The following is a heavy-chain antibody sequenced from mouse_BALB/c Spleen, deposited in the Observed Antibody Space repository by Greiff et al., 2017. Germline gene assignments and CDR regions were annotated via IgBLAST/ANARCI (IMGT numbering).Heavy chain of an antibody. CDR1: GFTFSSYA. Sequence: EVKVEESGGGLVKPGGSLKLSCAASGFTFSSYAMSWVRQTPEKRLEWVASISSGGSTYYPDSVKGRFTISRDNARNILYLQMSSLRSEDTAMYYCARPYGNFYAMDYWGQGTSVTVSS. CDR3: ARPYGNFYAMDY. J-gene: IGHJ4*01. V-gene: IGHV5-6-5*01. D-gene: IGHD2-10*02. CDR2: ISSGGST.